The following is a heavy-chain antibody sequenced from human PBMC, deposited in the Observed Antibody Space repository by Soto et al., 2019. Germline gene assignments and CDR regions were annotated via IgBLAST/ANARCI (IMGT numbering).Heavy chain of an antibody. V-gene: IGHV4-34*01. D-gene: IGHD3-22*01. Sequence: ASETLSLTCAVYGGSFSGYYWSWIRQPPGKGLEWIGEINHSGSTNYNPSLKSRVTISVDTSKNQFSLKLSSVTAADTAVYYCARGASYYDSSGSWDYYYYGMDVWGQGTTVTVSS. CDR1: GGSFSGYY. CDR3: ARGASYYDSSGSWDYYYYGMDV. J-gene: IGHJ6*02. CDR2: INHSGST.